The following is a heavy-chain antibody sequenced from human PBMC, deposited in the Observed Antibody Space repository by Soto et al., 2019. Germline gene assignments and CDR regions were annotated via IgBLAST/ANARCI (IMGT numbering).Heavy chain of an antibody. V-gene: IGHV4-31*03. J-gene: IGHJ4*02. CDR2: IYYNGNP. CDR3: TRGQDRYKLGF. D-gene: IGHD1-20*01. CDR1: GVSISSHDHY. Sequence: QVQLQESGPGLVQPSQTLSLTCTVSGVSISSHDHYWSWIRQHPGKALEWIGSIYYNGNPYDNPSLKSRITISLDTSKNLFSLKLTSVTAADTAVYYCTRGQDRYKLGFWGQGTLVTVS.